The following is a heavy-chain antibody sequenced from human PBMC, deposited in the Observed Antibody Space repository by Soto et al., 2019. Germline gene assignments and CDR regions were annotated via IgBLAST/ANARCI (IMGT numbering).Heavy chain of an antibody. CDR1: GFTFSNAW. CDR3: TTEISLDFWSGYSTYYFDY. V-gene: IGHV3-15*07. D-gene: IGHD3-3*01. J-gene: IGHJ4*02. Sequence: GGSLRVSCAASGFTFSNAWMNWVRQAPGKGLEWVGRIKSKTDGGTTDYAAPVKGRFTISRDDSKNTLYLQMNSLKTEDTAVYYCTTEISLDFWSGYSTYYFDYWGQGTLVTVSS. CDR2: IKSKTDGGTT.